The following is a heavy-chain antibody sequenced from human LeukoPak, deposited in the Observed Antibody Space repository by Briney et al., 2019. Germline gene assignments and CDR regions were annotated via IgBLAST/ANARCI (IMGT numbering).Heavy chain of an antibody. CDR2: IPYDGSNK. D-gene: IGHD5-24*01. J-gene: IGHJ4*02. CDR1: GFTFSSYW. CDR3: ARDPATITGYFDY. V-gene: IGHV3-30*03. Sequence: GGSLRLSCAASGFTFSSYWMSWVRQAPGKGLEWVAVIPYDGSNKYYADSVKGRFTISRDNSKNTLYLQMNSLRAEDTAVYYCARDPATITGYFDYWGQGTLVTVSS.